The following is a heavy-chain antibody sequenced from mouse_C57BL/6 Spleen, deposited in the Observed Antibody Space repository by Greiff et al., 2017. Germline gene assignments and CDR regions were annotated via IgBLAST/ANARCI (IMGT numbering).Heavy chain of an antibody. CDR3: ARGYGSSYGAMDY. CDR1: GYAFSRYW. D-gene: IGHD1-1*01. J-gene: IGHJ4*01. Sequence: VQLKESGAELVKPGASVKISCKASGYAFSRYWMNWVKQRPGTGLEWIGQIYPGDGDTNYNRKFKGKATLTADQSSSTAYMQLSSLTAEDSAVYFCARGYGSSYGAMDYWGQGTSVTVSS. V-gene: IGHV1-80*01. CDR2: IYPGDGDT.